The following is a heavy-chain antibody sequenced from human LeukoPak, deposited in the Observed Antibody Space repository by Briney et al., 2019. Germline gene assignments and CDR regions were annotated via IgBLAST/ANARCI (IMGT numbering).Heavy chain of an antibody. D-gene: IGHD2-21*02. V-gene: IGHV3-7*01. J-gene: IGHJ4*02. CDR3: ARAGLQSDDNTAYGPFDY. CDR1: GFTFSEYW. Sequence: GGSLRLSCAASGFTFSEYWMTWVRQAPGKGPEWVASIHQDGSESLLVDSVKGRFTISRDNAKNSLYLHMNSLRDEDSAVYYCARAGLQSDDNTAYGPFDYRGQGTLVTVSS. CDR2: IHQDGSES.